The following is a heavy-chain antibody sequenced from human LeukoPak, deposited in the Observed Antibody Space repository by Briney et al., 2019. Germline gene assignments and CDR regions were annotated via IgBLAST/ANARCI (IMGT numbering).Heavy chain of an antibody. CDR2: MNPNSGNT. D-gene: IGHD3-10*01. V-gene: IGHV1-8*01. CDR3: ARGGAMVRGVIIKNYYYYYGMDV. J-gene: IGHJ6*02. Sequence: ASVKVSCKASGYTFTGYDINWVRQATGQGLEWMGWMNPNSGNTGYAQKFQGRVTMTRNTSISTAYMELSSLRSEDTAVYYCARGGAMVRGVIIKNYYYYYGMDVWGQGTTVTVSS. CDR1: GYTFTGYD.